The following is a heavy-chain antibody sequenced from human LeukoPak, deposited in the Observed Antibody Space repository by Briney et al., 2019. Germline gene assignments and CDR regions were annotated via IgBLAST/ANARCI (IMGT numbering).Heavy chain of an antibody. CDR1: GVSISSYY. D-gene: IGHD6-19*01. CDR3: ARLSRGYSSGWFDY. J-gene: IGHJ4*02. CDR2: IYYSGST. Sequence: SETLSLTCTVSGVSISSYYWSWIRQPPGKGLEWIGYIYYSGSTNYNPSLKSRVTISVDTSKNQFSLKLSSVTAADTAVYYCARLSRGYSSGWFDYWGQGTLVTVSS. V-gene: IGHV4-59*08.